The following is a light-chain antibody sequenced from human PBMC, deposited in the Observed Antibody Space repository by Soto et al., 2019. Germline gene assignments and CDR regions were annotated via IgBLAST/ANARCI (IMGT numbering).Light chain of an antibody. CDR3: TSDASGSSHVV. V-gene: IGLV2-14*01. J-gene: IGLJ2*01. CDR2: DVN. Sequence: QSALTQPASVSGSPGQSITLSCTGTSSDIGGYDYVSWYQRHPGKAPKLIIYDVNNRPSGVSNRFSGSKSGNTASLTISGLEADDDADYYCTSDASGSSHVVFGGGTKLTVL. CDR1: SSDIGGYDY.